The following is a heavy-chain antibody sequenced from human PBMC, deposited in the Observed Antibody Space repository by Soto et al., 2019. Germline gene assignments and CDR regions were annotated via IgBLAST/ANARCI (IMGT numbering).Heavy chain of an antibody. CDR2: IRQDGSDK. D-gene: IGHD3-22*01. J-gene: IGHJ4*02. V-gene: IGHV3-7*04. Sequence: EVQLVESGGGLVQPGGSLRLSCAASGFTFSSYWMSWVRRAPGKGLDWVANIRQDGSDKYYVDSVKGRFTISRDNAKNSLYLQMSSLRAEDTAVYYCARAPPYSYDSSDSGIDYWGQGTLVTVSS. CDR3: ARAPPYSYDSSDSGIDY. CDR1: GFTFSSYW.